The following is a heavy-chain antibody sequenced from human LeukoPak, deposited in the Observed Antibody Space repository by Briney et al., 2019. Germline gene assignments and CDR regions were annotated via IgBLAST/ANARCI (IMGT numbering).Heavy chain of an antibody. V-gene: IGHV4-4*02. CDR2: VYPSGNT. J-gene: IGHJ1*01. Sequence: SETLSLTCAVSGGSISSSNWWSWVRQPPGKGLEWIGGVYPSGNTNYNPSLKSRVTISVDKSKNWFSLKLSSVTAADTAVYYCARQYSSGWYKGYFQYWGQGTLVTVSS. D-gene: IGHD6-19*01. CDR1: GGSISSSNW. CDR3: ARQYSSGWYKGYFQY.